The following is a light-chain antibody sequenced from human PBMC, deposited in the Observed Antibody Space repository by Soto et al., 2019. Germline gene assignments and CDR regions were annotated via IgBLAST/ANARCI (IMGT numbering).Light chain of an antibody. Sequence: DIVMTQTPLSSPVTLGQPASISCRSSQSLVPSDGNTYLSWLQQRPGQPPRLLIYQISDRFSGVPDRFSGSGAGTDFTLKISRVEAEDVGVYYCMQATQFPITFGQGTRLERK. CDR2: QIS. V-gene: IGKV2-24*01. CDR3: MQATQFPIT. J-gene: IGKJ5*01. CDR1: QSLVPSDGNTY.